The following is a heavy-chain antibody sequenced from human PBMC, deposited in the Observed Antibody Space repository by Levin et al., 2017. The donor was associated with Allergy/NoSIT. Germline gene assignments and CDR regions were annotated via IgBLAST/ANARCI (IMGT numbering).Heavy chain of an antibody. Sequence: SETLSLTCTVSGGSISSSSYYWGWIRQPPGKGLEWIGSIYYSGSTYYNPSLKSRVTISVDTSKNQFSLKLSSVTAADTAVYYCARLTTLRYCSSTSCGAFDIWGQGTMVTVSS. V-gene: IGHV4-39*01. D-gene: IGHD2-2*01. J-gene: IGHJ3*02. CDR1: GGSISSSSYY. CDR3: ARLTTLRYCSSTSCGAFDI. CDR2: IYYSGST.